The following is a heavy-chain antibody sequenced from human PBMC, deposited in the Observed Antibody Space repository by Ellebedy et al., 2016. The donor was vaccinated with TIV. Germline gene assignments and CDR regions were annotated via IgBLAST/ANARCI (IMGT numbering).Heavy chain of an antibody. CDR1: GFTVSSFY. J-gene: IGHJ4*02. V-gene: IGHV3-53*01. CDR2: IYSGGGT. CDR3: ARGGDSSHWYEFDH. D-gene: IGHD6-13*01. Sequence: GGSLRLXXAASGFTVSSFYMSWVRQAPGKGLEWVSVIYSGGGTSYAESVRGRFSISRDISKNTIYLQMNYLRAEDTAVYYCARGGDSSHWYEFDHWGQGTLVTVSA.